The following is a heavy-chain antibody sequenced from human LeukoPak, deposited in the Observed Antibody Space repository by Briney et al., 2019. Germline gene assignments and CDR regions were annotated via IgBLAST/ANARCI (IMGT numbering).Heavy chain of an antibody. CDR1: GGSISSGDYY. CDR2: IYYSGST. Sequence: SETLSLTCTVSGGSISSGDYYWSWIRQPPGKGLGWIGYIYYSGSTYYNPSLKSRVTISVDTSKNQFSLKLSSVTAADTAVYYCAREFVGFGALDYWGQGTLVTVSS. J-gene: IGHJ4*02. V-gene: IGHV4-30-4*01. D-gene: IGHD3-10*01. CDR3: AREFVGFGALDY.